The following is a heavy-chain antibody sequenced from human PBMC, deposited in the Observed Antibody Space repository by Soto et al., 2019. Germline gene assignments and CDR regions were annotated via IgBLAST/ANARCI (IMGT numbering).Heavy chain of an antibody. V-gene: IGHV3-66*01. CDR3: AREGVVGASD. Sequence: EVHLVESGGGLVQPGGSLRLSCAASGFTVSSNYMSWVRQAPGKGLEWVSVIYSGGSTNYADSVKGRFTISRDNSKNTLYLEMNSRRAEDTAMYDCAREGVVGASDWGQGTLVTVCS. CDR2: IYSGGST. CDR1: GFTVSSNY. J-gene: IGHJ4*02. D-gene: IGHD2-15*01.